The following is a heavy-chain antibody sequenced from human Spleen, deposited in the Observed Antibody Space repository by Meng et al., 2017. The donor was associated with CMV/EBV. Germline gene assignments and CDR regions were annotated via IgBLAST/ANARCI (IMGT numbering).Heavy chain of an antibody. CDR1: GGSFSGYY. J-gene: IGHJ4*02. CDR2: INHSGST. CDR3: ASNLMTTVVINY. V-gene: IGHV4-34*01. D-gene: IGHD4-23*01. Sequence: QVQLQQWGAGLLKPSETLSLTCAVYGGSFSGYYWSWIRQPPGKGLEWIGEINHSGSTNYNPPLKSRVTISVDTSKNQFSLKLSSVTAADTAVYYCASNLMTTVVINYWGQGTLVTVSS.